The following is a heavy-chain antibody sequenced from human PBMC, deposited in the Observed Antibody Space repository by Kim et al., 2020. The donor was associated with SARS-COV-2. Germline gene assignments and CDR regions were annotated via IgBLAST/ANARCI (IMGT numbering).Heavy chain of an antibody. CDR3: AKDLPFFWYYDTPDAFDI. D-gene: IGHD3-9*01. V-gene: IGHV3-23*01. CDR1: GFTFSSYA. CDR2: ISGSGGST. Sequence: GGSLRLSCAASGFTFSSYAMSWVRQAPGKGLEWVSAISGSGGSTYYSDSVKGRFTISRDNSKNTLYLQMNSLRAEDTAVYYCAKDLPFFWYYDTPDAFDIWGKGTMVTVSS. J-gene: IGHJ3*02.